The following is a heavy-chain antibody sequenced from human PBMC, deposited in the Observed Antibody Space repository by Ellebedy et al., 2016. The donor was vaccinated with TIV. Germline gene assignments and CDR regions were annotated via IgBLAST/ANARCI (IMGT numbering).Heavy chain of an antibody. J-gene: IGHJ4*02. CDR2: TYYRSKWYS. CDR1: GDGVSTNSAG. V-gene: IGHV6-1*01. CDR3: ARSSPHFDY. Sequence: MPSETLSLTCVISGDGVSTNSAGWNWIRQSPSRGLEWLGRTYYRSKWYSDYAVSVRSRITINPDTSKNQFSLQLNSVTPEDSAVYYCARSSPHFDYWGQGTLVTVSS. D-gene: IGHD6-6*01.